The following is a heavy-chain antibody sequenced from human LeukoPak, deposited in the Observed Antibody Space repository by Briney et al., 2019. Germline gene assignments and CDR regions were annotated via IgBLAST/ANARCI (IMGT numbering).Heavy chain of an antibody. J-gene: IGHJ4*02. CDR1: GFTFSSYG. CDR3: ARDTDY. Sequence: GGSLRLSCAASGFTFSSYGMHWVRQAPGKGLEWVAVISYDGSNKYYADSVKGRFTISRDNAKNSLYLQMNSLRAEDTAVYYCARDTDYWGQGTLVTVSS. CDR2: ISYDGSNK. V-gene: IGHV3-30*03.